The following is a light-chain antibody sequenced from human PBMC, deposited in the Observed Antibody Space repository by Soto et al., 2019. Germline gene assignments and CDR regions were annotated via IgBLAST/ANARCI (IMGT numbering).Light chain of an antibody. J-gene: IGKJ5*01. CDR1: QSVSRK. V-gene: IGKV3-15*01. CDR2: ASS. Sequence: EIVMTQSPATLSVSPGERATLSCRASQSVSRKLAWYQQTRGQAPRLVIYASSIRASDFPARFSGSGSGTEFTLTISGLQSDDFAFYFCQQYDNWPPITFGQGTRLEIK. CDR3: QQYDNWPPIT.